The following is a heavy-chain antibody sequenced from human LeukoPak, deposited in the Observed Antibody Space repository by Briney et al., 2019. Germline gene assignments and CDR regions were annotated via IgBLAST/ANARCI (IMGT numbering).Heavy chain of an antibody. D-gene: IGHD3-16*01. V-gene: IGHV3-9*01. J-gene: IGHJ4*02. Sequence: GGSLRLSCAASGFTFSSYAMHWVRQAPGQGLEWVSGISWTSGIIGYADSVKGRFTISRDSAKNSLYLQMNSLRADDTAVYYCAKGDDYIWGSFGLWGQGTLVSVSS. CDR2: ISWTSGII. CDR3: AKGDDYIWGSFGL. CDR1: GFTFSSYA.